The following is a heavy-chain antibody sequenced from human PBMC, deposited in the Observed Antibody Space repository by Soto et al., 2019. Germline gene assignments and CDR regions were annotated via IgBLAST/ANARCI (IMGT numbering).Heavy chain of an antibody. CDR2: IIPIFGTA. Sequence: GASVKVSCKASGGTFSSYAISWVRQAPGQGLEWMGGIIPIFGTANYAQKFQGRVTITADESTSTAYMELSSLRSEDTAVYYCARGENWNLNWFDPWGQGTLVTVSS. D-gene: IGHD1-1*01. CDR1: GGTFSSYA. J-gene: IGHJ5*02. CDR3: ARGENWNLNWFDP. V-gene: IGHV1-69*13.